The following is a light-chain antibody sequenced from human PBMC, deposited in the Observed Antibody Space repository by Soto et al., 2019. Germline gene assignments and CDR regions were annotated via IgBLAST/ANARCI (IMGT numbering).Light chain of an antibody. J-gene: IGKJ4*01. CDR2: DAS. V-gene: IGKV3-20*01. Sequence: EIVLTQSPATLSLSPGERATLSFMASQSVSSSYLAWYQQKPGQAPRLLIYDASSRATGIPDRFSGSGSGTDFTLTISRLEPEDFAVFYCQQYGSSPLTFGGGTKVDIK. CDR3: QQYGSSPLT. CDR1: QSVSSSY.